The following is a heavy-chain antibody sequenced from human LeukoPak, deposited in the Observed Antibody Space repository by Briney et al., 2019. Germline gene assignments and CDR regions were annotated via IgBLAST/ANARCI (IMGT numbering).Heavy chain of an antibody. V-gene: IGHV1-8*01. CDR3: ARGLMVYAGIRFDP. Sequence: GASVKVSCKASGYTFTSYDINWVRQATGQGLEWMGWMNPNSSNTGYAQKFQGRVTMTRNTSISTAYMELSSLRSEDTAVYYCARGLMVYAGIRFDPWGQGTLVTVSS. CDR1: GYTFTSYD. J-gene: IGHJ5*02. D-gene: IGHD2-8*01. CDR2: MNPNSSNT.